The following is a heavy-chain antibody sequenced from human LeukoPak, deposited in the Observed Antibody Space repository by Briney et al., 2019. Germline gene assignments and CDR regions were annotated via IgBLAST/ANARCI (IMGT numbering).Heavy chain of an antibody. D-gene: IGHD1-14*01. V-gene: IGHV1-2*02. CDR1: VYAFTVYY. J-gene: IGHJ4*02. CDR3: AGGITGGDF. Sequence: ASVTVSFTSSVYAFTVYYIHWVRQAPGQGLEWMGWINPNGGGTNYAQKFQGRVTMTIDTSISTAYMELNRLTFDDTALYYCAGGITGGDFWGQGTLVTVSS. CDR2: INPNGGGT.